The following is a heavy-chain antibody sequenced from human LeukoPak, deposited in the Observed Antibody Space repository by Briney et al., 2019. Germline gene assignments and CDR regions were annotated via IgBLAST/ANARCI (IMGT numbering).Heavy chain of an antibody. CDR3: ARAYSGSYGLGYYYMDV. CDR1: GFIFSAYA. D-gene: IGHD1-26*01. V-gene: IGHV3-23*01. Sequence: GGSLRLSCAASGFIFSAYAMTWVRQAPGKGLEWVSGISDGGGNTYYADSVRGRFTISRDNSKNTLYLQMNSLRAEDTAVYYCARAYSGSYGLGYYYMDVWGKGTTVTVSS. CDR2: ISDGGGNT. J-gene: IGHJ6*03.